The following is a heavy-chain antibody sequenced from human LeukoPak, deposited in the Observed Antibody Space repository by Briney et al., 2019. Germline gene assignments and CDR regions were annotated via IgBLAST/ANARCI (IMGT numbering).Heavy chain of an antibody. D-gene: IGHD1-26*01. CDR3: ARSKSGSYDGASDY. J-gene: IGHJ4*02. V-gene: IGHV1-69*05. Sequence: SVKVSCKASGGTFSSYAISWVRQAPGQGLEWMGGIIPIFGTANYAQKFQGRVTITRDTSASTAYMELSSLRSEDTAVYYCARSKSGSYDGASDYWGQGTLVTVSS. CDR2: IIPIFGTA. CDR1: GGTFSSYA.